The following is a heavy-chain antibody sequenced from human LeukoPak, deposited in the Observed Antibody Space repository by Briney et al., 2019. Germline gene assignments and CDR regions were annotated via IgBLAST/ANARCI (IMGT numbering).Heavy chain of an antibody. V-gene: IGHV1-24*01. J-gene: IGHJ5*02. CDR1: GYTLTELS. Sequence: GASVKVSCKVSGYTLTELSMHWVRQAPGKGLEWMGGFDPEDGETIYAQKFQGRVTMTEDTSTDTAYMELSSLRFEDTAVYYCATDAVVPAARGWFDPWGQGTLVTVSS. CDR2: FDPEDGET. CDR3: ATDAVVPAARGWFDP. D-gene: IGHD2-2*01.